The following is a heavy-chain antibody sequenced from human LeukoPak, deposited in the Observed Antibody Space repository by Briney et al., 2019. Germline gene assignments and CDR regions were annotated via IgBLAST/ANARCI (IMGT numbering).Heavy chain of an antibody. V-gene: IGHV3-30*04. J-gene: IGHJ4*02. CDR1: GFAFSYSS. CDR3: VRDLLVGSPDYFDL. CDR2: ISYDGHYK. Sequence: GSLRLSCAASGFAFSYSSMHWVRQAPGKGLEWVAGISYDGHYKGYADSVRGRFTISRDDSKNHLYLEMSGLRPEDAALYHCVRDLLVGSPDYFDLWGQGALVTVSS. D-gene: IGHD1-26*01.